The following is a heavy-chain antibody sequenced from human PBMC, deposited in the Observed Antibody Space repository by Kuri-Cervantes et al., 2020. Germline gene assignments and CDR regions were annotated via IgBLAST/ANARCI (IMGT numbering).Heavy chain of an antibody. V-gene: IGHV3-21*01. CDR3: ARDTIFGIDY. Sequence: GESLKISCAASGSTFSSYSMNWVRQAPGKGLEWVSSISSSSSYIYYADSVKDRFTISRDNAKNSLYLQMNSLRAEDTAVYYCARDTIFGIDYWGQGTLVTVSS. CDR1: GSTFSSYS. J-gene: IGHJ4*02. D-gene: IGHD3-3*01. CDR2: ISSSSSYI.